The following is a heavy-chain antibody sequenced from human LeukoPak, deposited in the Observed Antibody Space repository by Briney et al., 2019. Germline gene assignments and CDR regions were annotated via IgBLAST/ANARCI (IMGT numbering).Heavy chain of an antibody. J-gene: IGHJ3*02. Sequence: PGTSVKVSCKASGFPFTSSAMQWVRQARGQRLEWIGWIVVGSGNTNYAQKFQERVTITRDMSTSTAYMELSSLRSEDTAVYYCAADKCSGGSCYSGAFDIWGQGTMVTVSS. CDR1: GFPFTSSA. CDR2: IVVGSGNT. V-gene: IGHV1-58*02. CDR3: AADKCSGGSCYSGAFDI. D-gene: IGHD2-15*01.